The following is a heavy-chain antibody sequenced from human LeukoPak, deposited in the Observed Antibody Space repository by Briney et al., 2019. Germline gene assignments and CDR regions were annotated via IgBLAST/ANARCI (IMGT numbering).Heavy chain of an antibody. CDR1: GFTFSSYA. J-gene: IGHJ6*02. D-gene: IGHD6-6*01. V-gene: IGHV3-30-3*01. CDR2: ISYDGSNK. CDR3: ARELELGSSSFYYYYYGMDV. Sequence: PGGSLRLSCAASGFTFSSYAMHWVRQAPGKGLEWVAVISYDGSNKYYADSVKGRFTISRDNSKNTLYLQMNSLRAEDTAVYYCARELELGSSSFYYYYYGMDVWGQGTTVTVSS.